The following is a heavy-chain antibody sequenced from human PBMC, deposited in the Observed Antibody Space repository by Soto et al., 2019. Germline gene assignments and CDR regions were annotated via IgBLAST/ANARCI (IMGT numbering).Heavy chain of an antibody. CDR2: INWNSGSI. J-gene: IGHJ1*01. CDR3: VKDESINWYSGHFRH. CDR1: GFTFDYYA. Sequence: GGSLRLSCTASGFTFDYYAMHWVRQVPGKGLEWVSGINWNSGSIGYGDSVKGRFAISRDNAKNSLHLQMNSLSAEDTAFYYCVKDESINWYSGHFRHWGQGTLVTVSS. V-gene: IGHV3-9*01. D-gene: IGHD6-13*01.